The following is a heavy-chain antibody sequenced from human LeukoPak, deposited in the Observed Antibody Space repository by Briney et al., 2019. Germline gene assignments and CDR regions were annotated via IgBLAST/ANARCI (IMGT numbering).Heavy chain of an antibody. CDR3: ARDSGRDNWFDP. V-gene: IGHV4-31*03. J-gene: IGHJ5*02. CDR1: GGSISSGGYY. Sequence: SETLSLTCTVSGGSISSGGYYWSWIRQHPGKGLEWIGYIYYSGSTYYNPSLKSRVTISVDTSKNQFSLKLSSVTAADTAVYYCARDSGRDNWFDPWGQGTLVTVSS. D-gene: IGHD3-10*01. CDR2: IYYSGST.